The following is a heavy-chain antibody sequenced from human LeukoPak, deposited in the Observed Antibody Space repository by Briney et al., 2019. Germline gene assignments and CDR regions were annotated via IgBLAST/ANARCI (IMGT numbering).Heavy chain of an antibody. Sequence: GESLKISCKGSGYSINNYWIGWVRQMPGKGLEWMGITYSADSDIRYSPSFQGQVTISADKSISTAYLQWSSLKASDTAMYYCARQEYCSGGSCYTWFDPWGQGTLVTVSS. CDR3: ARQEYCSGGSCYTWFDP. V-gene: IGHV5-51*01. D-gene: IGHD2-15*01. CDR2: TYSADSDI. J-gene: IGHJ5*02. CDR1: GYSINNYW.